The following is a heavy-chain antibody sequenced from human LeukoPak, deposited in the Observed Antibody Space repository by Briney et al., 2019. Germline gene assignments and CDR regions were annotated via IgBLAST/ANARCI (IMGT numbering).Heavy chain of an antibody. CDR2: IYYSGTS. CDR1: GGSISSGGYY. J-gene: IGHJ4*02. D-gene: IGHD6-6*01. CDR3: ARIERSSYSLGFDY. Sequence: PSETLSLTYTVSGGSISSGGYYWSWIRQHPGKGLEWIGHIYYSGTSFYNPSLTSRVTISVDTSKNQFSLKLTSVNDADTAVYYCARIERSSYSLGFDYWGQGTLVTVSS. V-gene: IGHV4-31*03.